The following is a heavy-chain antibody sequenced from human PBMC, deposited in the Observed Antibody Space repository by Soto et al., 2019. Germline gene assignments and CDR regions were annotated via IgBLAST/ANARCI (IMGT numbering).Heavy chain of an antibody. V-gene: IGHV3-23*01. Sequence: EVQVLESGGGLVQPGGSLRLSCAASGFTFSNYAMSWIRQAPGKGLEWVSTISGSGDNTDYVDSVKGRFTISRDNSKNTLYLQMTGLRAAGTAVYYCANDPLAVTPYFDYWGQGTLVTVSS. D-gene: IGHD2-15*01. J-gene: IGHJ4*02. CDR2: ISGSGDNT. CDR3: ANDPLAVTPYFDY. CDR1: GFTFSNYA.